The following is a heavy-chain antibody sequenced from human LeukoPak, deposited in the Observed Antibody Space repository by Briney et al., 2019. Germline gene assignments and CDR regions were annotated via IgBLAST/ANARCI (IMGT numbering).Heavy chain of an antibody. CDR3: ARGVDYPQLSYYYYYYMDV. J-gene: IGHJ6*03. V-gene: IGHV4-61*02. Sequence: PSETLSLTCTVSGGSISSGSYYWSWIRQPAGKGLEWIGRIYTSGSTTYNPSLKSRVTISVDTSKNQCSLKLSSVTAADTAVYYCARGVDYPQLSYYYYYYMDVWGKGPTVTVSS. CDR2: IYTSGST. CDR1: GGSISSGSYY. D-gene: IGHD1-1*01.